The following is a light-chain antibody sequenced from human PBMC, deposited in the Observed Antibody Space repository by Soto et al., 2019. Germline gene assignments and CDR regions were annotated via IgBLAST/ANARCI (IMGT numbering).Light chain of an antibody. CDR1: QTVSSNY. Sequence: EIVLTQSPDTLSLSPGESATLSCRASQTVSSNYLAWCQQRPGQAPRLLIYGASTRAAGIPDRFSGSGSGTDFTLTITRPEPEDFAVYYCQQYGSSQWTFGQGTKVDI. CDR3: QQYGSSQWT. V-gene: IGKV3-20*01. CDR2: GAS. J-gene: IGKJ1*01.